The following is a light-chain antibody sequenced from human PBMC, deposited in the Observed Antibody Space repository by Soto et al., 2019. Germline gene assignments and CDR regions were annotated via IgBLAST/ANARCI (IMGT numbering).Light chain of an antibody. CDR1: QSISTY. V-gene: IGKV1-39*01. Sequence: DIQMTQSPSSLSASVGDTITITSRASQSISTYLNWYQHKPGKAPKLLIYAASSLQSGVLSRFSGSGSATDFTLTISSLQPEDFATYYCQQSYSTPLTVGGGSKV. J-gene: IGKJ4*01. CDR2: AAS. CDR3: QQSYSTPLT.